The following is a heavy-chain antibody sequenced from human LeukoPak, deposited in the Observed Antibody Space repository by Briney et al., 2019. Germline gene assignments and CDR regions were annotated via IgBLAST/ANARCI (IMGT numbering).Heavy chain of an antibody. CDR1: GGSFSGYY. V-gene: IGHV4-34*01. D-gene: IGHD3-10*01. CDR2: INHSGST. Sequence: SETLSLTCAVYGGSFSGYYWSWIRQPPGKGLEWIGEINHSGSTNYNPSLKSRVTISVDTSKNQFSLKLSSVTAADTAVYYCARGVRRPYGSGVVNLFDPWGQGTLVTVSS. CDR3: ARGVRRPYGSGVVNLFDP. J-gene: IGHJ5*02.